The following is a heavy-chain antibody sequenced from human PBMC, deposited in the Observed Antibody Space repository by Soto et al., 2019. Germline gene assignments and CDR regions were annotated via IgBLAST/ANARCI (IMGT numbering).Heavy chain of an antibody. J-gene: IGHJ3*01. CDR3: ARAFFYQGSDSRGYSFDAFDF. D-gene: IGHD3-22*01. CDR2: ISAHTGSS. Sequence: QVQLVQSGAEVKKPGASVKVSCKASGYTFTSSGMSWVRQAPGQGLEWMGCISAHTGSSEYAQRFQGRVNMTTDRSTSTAYMELRSLRSDDTAVYYCARAFFYQGSDSRGYSFDAFDFWGPGTLVTVSS. V-gene: IGHV1-18*01. CDR1: GYTFTSSG.